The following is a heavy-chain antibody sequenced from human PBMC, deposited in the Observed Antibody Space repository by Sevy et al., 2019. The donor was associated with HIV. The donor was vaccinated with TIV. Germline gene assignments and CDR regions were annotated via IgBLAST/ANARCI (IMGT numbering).Heavy chain of an antibody. Sequence: GGSLRLSCAASGFTFSKVWMSWDRQAPGKGLEWVGHIKSKTDGGTTDYAAPVRGRFTISRDDSKNTLSLQMNSLKTEDTAVYYCTTGGSLFQHWGQGTLVTVSS. V-gene: IGHV3-15*01. CDR3: TTGGSLFQH. J-gene: IGHJ1*01. D-gene: IGHD3-16*01. CDR1: GFTFSKVW. CDR2: IKSKTDGGTT.